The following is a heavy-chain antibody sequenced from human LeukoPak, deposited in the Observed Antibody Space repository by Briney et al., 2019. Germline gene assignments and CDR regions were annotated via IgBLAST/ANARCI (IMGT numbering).Heavy chain of an antibody. Sequence: GGSLRLSCEASGFTFGNYAMNWVRQAPGKGLEWVSVITGSGGNTYYADSVKGRFTISKDNSKNTVYLQMSSLRVDDTAVYYCAKAASSSWPSYYYGMDVWGQGTTVTVSS. D-gene: IGHD6-13*01. CDR1: GFTFGNYA. J-gene: IGHJ6*02. CDR2: ITGSGGNT. CDR3: AKAASSSWPSYYYGMDV. V-gene: IGHV3-23*01.